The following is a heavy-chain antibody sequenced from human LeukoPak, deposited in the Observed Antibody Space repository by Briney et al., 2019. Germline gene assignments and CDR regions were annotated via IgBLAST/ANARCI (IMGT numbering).Heavy chain of an antibody. J-gene: IGHJ4*02. CDR1: GFTFSSYA. D-gene: IGHD6-19*01. CDR2: ISSSSRYI. Sequence: GGSLRLSCAASGFTFSSYAMSWVRQAPGKGLEWVSSISSSSRYIYYADSVKGRFTISRDNAKNSLYLQMNSLRAEDTAVYYCARGVVAVAGTTFDYWGQGTLVTVSS. V-gene: IGHV3-21*01. CDR3: ARGVVAVAGTTFDY.